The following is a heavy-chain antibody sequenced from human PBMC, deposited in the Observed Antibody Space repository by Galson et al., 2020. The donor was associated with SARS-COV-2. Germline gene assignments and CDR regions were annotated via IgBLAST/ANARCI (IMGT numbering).Heavy chain of an antibody. D-gene: IGHD5-18*01. Sequence: GGSLRLSCAASGFTFSSYAISWVRHAPGKGLEWVSAISGSGGSTYYSDPVNGRFTIARDNSKNTLYLQMNSLRDDDTDVYYCAKGVQLYPEYWGQGTLVTVSS. CDR3: AKGVQLYPEY. CDR2: ISGSGGST. V-gene: IGHV3-23*01. J-gene: IGHJ4*02. CDR1: GFTFSSYA.